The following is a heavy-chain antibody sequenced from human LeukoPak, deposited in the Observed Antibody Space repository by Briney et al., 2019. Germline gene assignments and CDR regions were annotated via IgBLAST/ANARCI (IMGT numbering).Heavy chain of an antibody. V-gene: IGHV1-18*01. J-gene: IGHJ4*02. Sequence: ASVKVSCKASGYTFTSYGISWVRQAPGQGLEWMGWISAYNGNTNYAQKLQGRVTMTTDTSTSTAYMELRSLRSEDTAVYYCARIPRTLLYGLYYFDYWGQGTLVTVSS. D-gene: IGHD1-26*01. CDR2: ISAYNGNT. CDR3: ARIPRTLLYGLYYFDY. CDR1: GYTFTSYG.